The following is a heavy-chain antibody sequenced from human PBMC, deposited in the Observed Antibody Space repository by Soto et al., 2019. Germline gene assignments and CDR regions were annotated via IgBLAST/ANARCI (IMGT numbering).Heavy chain of an antibody. J-gene: IGHJ6*02. CDR1: GFTFSSYA. CDR3: ARDRLLYGMDV. D-gene: IGHD3-3*01. CDR2: ISGSGGST. Sequence: PGGSLILSCAASGFTFSSYAMSWVRQAPGKGLEWVSDISGSGGSTYYADSVKGRFTISRDNAKNTLYLQMNSLRAEDTAVYYCARDRLLYGMDVWGQGTTVTVSS. V-gene: IGHV3-23*01.